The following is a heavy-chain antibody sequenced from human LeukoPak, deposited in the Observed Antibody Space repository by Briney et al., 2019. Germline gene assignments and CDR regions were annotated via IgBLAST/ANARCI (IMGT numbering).Heavy chain of an antibody. CDR1: GDSISNYY. V-gene: IGHV4-59*08. Sequence: SETLSLTCTVSGDSISNYYWSWIRQSPGKGLEWIGYIHYSGGTKYNPSLKSRVIISVDTSMNQFSLKLSSVTAADTAMYYCAKHSVLTGSGYAFDIWGQGTAVTVSS. D-gene: IGHD3-9*01. CDR3: AKHSVLTGSGYAFDI. J-gene: IGHJ3*02. CDR2: IHYSGGT.